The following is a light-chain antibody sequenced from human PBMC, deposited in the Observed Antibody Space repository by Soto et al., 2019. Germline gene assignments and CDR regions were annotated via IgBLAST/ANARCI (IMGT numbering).Light chain of an antibody. CDR2: DAS. J-gene: IGKJ5*01. CDR3: QQRNIWPPVT. Sequence: EIVLTHSPATLSFSAGEIANLSCGASQFIDSYLAWYRQIPGQAPRLLIYDASNRATGIPDRFSGGGSGTDFTLTISSLGPEDSAIYYCQQRNIWPPVTFGQGTRLEIK. CDR1: QFIDSY. V-gene: IGKV3-11*01.